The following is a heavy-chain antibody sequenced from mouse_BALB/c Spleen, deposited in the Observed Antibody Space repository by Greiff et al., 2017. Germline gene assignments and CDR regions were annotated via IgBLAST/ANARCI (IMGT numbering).Heavy chain of an antibody. J-gene: IGHJ4*01. Sequence: EVKLVESGGGLVQPGGSRKLSCAASGFTFSSFGMHWVRQAPEKGLEWVAYISSGSSTIYYADTVKGRFTISRDNPKNTLFLQMTSLRSEDTAMYYCARRGYYGYDNYAMDYWGQGTSVTVSS. CDR3: ARRGYYGYDNYAMDY. D-gene: IGHD2-2*01. V-gene: IGHV5-17*02. CDR2: ISSGSSTI. CDR1: GFTFSSFG.